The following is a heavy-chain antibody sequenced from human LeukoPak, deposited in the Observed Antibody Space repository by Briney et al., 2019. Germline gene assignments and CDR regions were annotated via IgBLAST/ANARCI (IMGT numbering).Heavy chain of an antibody. CDR1: GGSISSSNFY. CDR2: INYSGKT. J-gene: IGHJ5*02. D-gene: IGHD1-20*01. CDR3: ARRKLTGTDWFDP. Sequence: SETLSLTCTVSGGSISSSNFYWDWIRQPPGKGLEWIGTINYSGKTYYNPSLKSRVTISVETSNNQFSLKLSSVTAADAALYYCARRKLTGTDWFDPWGQGTLVTVSS. V-gene: IGHV4-39*01.